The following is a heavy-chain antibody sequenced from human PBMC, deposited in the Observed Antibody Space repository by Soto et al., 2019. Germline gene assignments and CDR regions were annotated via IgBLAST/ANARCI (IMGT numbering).Heavy chain of an antibody. J-gene: IGHJ4*02. Sequence: PGESLKISCKGSGYTFISSWIGWVRQMPGKGLEWMGIIYPDNSDTRYSPSFQGQVIMSVDKSIRTDYLQWRSLKASDTAMYYCVRTDSTGYYPFGGQGSLVTVS. V-gene: IGHV5-51*01. D-gene: IGHD3-22*01. CDR3: VRTDSTGYYPF. CDR1: GYTFISSW. CDR2: IYPDNSDT.